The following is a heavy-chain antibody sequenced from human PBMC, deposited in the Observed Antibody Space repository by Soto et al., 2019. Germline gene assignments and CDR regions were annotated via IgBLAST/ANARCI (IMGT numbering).Heavy chain of an antibody. Sequence: QVQLQQWGAGLLKPSETLSLTCAVYGGSFSGYYWSWIRQPPGKGLEWIGEINHSGSTNYNPSLKSRVTISVDTSKNQFSLKLSSVTAADTAVYYCARSIPRMWIQLEVYFDYWGQGTLVTVSS. J-gene: IGHJ4*02. V-gene: IGHV4-34*01. CDR1: GGSFSGYY. CDR3: ARSIPRMWIQLEVYFDY. D-gene: IGHD5-18*01. CDR2: INHSGST.